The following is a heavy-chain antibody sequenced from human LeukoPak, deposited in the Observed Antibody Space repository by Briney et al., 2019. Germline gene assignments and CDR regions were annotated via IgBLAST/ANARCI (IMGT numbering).Heavy chain of an antibody. CDR2: ISYDGSNK. Sequence: GGSLRLSCAASGFTFSSYAMHWVRQAPGKGLEWVAVISYDGSNKYYADSVKGRFTISRDNSKNTLYLQMNSLRAEDTAVYYCAREARSNSGFDYWGQGTLVTVSS. D-gene: IGHD4-11*01. V-gene: IGHV3-30-3*01. CDR1: GFTFSSYA. CDR3: AREARSNSGFDY. J-gene: IGHJ4*02.